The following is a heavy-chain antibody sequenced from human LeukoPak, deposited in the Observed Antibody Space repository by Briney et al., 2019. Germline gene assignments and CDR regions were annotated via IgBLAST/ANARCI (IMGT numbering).Heavy chain of an antibody. CDR1: GYSFTSYW. J-gene: IGHJ4*02. D-gene: IGHD1-1*01. V-gene: IGHV5-51*01. CDR3: ARLGTPGTTDFDY. CDR2: IYPGDSDT. Sequence: GESLKISCKGSGYSFTSYWIAWVRQMPGKGLEWMGIIYPGDSDTKYSPSFQGQITISADKSITTAYLQWSSLKASDTATYYCARLGTPGTTDFDYWGQGTLATVSS.